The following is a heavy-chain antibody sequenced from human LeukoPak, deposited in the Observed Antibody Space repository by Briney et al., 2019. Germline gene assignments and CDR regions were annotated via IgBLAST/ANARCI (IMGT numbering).Heavy chain of an antibody. CDR2: IYTSGST. CDR1: GGSISSYY. V-gene: IGHV4-4*07. CDR3: ARGKYYYGSGSTNYMDV. Sequence: PSETLSLTCTVSGGSISSYYWSWIRQPAGKGLEWIGRIYTSGSTNYNPSLKSRVTMSVDTSKNQFSLKLSSVTAADTAEYYCARGKYYYGSGSTNYMDVWGKGTTVTVSS. J-gene: IGHJ6*03. D-gene: IGHD3-10*01.